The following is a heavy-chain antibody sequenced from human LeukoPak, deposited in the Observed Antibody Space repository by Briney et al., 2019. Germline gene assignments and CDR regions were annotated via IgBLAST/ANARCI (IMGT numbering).Heavy chain of an antibody. CDR1: GYTFTGYY. CDR3: ARVLATQTYYYYMDV. V-gene: IGHV1-2*02. Sequence: EASVTVSCTASGYTFTGYYMHWVRQAPGQGLEWMGWINPNSGGTNYAQKFQGRVTMTRDTSISTAYMELSRLRSDDTAVYYCARVLATQTYYYYMDVWGKGTTVTVSS. D-gene: IGHD5-12*01. CDR2: INPNSGGT. J-gene: IGHJ6*03.